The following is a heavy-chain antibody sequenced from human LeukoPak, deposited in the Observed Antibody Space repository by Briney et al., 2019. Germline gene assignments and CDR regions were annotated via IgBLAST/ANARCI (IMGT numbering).Heavy chain of an antibody. Sequence: SETLSLTCTVSGGSISSTSYYWGSIRQPPGKGLEWIGTISYSGSSYYNASLESRVTISVDTSKNHFSLRVSPVTAADTAVYYCARRRLSHAFDIWGQGTMVTVSS. D-gene: IGHD2-21*01. CDR3: ARRRLSHAFDI. CDR2: ISYSGSS. CDR1: GGSISSTSYY. J-gene: IGHJ3*02. V-gene: IGHV4-39*02.